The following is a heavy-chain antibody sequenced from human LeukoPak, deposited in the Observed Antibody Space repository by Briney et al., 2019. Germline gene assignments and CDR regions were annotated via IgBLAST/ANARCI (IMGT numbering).Heavy chain of an antibody. CDR1: GGTFSSYA. D-gene: IGHD6-13*01. CDR2: IIPIFGTA. J-gene: IGHJ3*02. Sequence: SVKVSCKASGGTFSSYAISWVRQAPGQGLEWMGGIIPIFGTANYAQKFQGRVTITADESTSTAYMELSSLRSEDTAVYYCARDGDIAAAGDIWGQGTMVTVSS. V-gene: IGHV1-69*01. CDR3: ARDGDIAAAGDI.